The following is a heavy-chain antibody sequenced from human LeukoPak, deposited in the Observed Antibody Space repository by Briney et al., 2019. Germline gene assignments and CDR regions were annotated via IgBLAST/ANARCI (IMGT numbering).Heavy chain of an antibody. D-gene: IGHD2-2*01. CDR2: IYYSGST. CDR3: ARVEQGYCSSTSCLNWFDP. Sequence: SGTLSLTCTVSGGSVSSGSYYWSWMRQPPGKGLEGIGYIYYSGSTNYNPSLKSRVTISVDTSKNQFSLKLSSVTAADTAVYYCARVEQGYCSSTSCLNWFDPWGQGTLVTVSS. CDR1: GGSVSSGSYY. V-gene: IGHV4-61*01. J-gene: IGHJ5*02.